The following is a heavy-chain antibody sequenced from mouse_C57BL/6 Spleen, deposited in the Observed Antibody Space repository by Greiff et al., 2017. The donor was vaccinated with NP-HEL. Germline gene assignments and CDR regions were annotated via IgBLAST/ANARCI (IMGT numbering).Heavy chain of an antibody. V-gene: IGHV1-85*01. J-gene: IGHJ2*01. Sequence: QVQLKQSGPELVKPGASVKLSCKASGYTFTSYDINWVKQRPGQGLEWIGWIYPRDGSTKYNEKFKGKATLTVDTSSSTAYMELHSLTSEDSAVYFCARGLKYDYDEGGYWGQGTTLTVSS. D-gene: IGHD2-4*01. CDR3: ARGLKYDYDEGGY. CDR1: GYTFTSYD. CDR2: IYPRDGST.